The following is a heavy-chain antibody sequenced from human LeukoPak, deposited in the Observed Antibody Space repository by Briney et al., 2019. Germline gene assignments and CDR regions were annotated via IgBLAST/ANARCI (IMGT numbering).Heavy chain of an antibody. D-gene: IGHD2/OR15-2a*01. V-gene: IGHV4-59*12. J-gene: IGHJ4*02. CDR2: IYHSGST. CDR1: GGSLSSYY. Sequence: PSETLSLTCTVSGGSLSSYYWSWIRQPPGQGLEWIGYIYHSGSTYYNPSLKSRVTISVDRSKNQFSLKLSSVTAADTAVYYCARGEYIFDYWGQGTLVTVSS. CDR3: ARGEYIFDY.